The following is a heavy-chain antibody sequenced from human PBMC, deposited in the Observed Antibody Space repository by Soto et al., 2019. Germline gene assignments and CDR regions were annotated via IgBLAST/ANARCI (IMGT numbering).Heavy chain of an antibody. CDR3: VKDQGTAMVTGFDY. J-gene: IGHJ4*02. D-gene: IGHD5-18*01. V-gene: IGHV3-64D*06. Sequence: GGSLRLSCSASGFTFSSYAMHWVRQAPGKGLEYVSAISSNGGSTYYADSVKGRFTISRDNSKNTLYLQMSSLRAEDMAVYYCVKDQGTAMVTGFDYWGQGTLVTVSS. CDR1: GFTFSSYA. CDR2: ISSNGGST.